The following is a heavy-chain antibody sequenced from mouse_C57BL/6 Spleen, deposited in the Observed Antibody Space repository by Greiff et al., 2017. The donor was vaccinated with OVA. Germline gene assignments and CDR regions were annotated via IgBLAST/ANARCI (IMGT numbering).Heavy chain of an antibody. CDR1: GFTFSDYG. CDR3: ARSFITTAMDY. D-gene: IGHD1-1*01. J-gene: IGHJ4*01. Sequence: EVQRVESGGGLVKPGGSLKLSCAASGFTFSDYGMHWVRQAPEKGLEWVAYISSGSSTIYYADTVKGRFTISRDNAKNTLFLQMTSLRSEDTAMYYCARSFITTAMDYWGQGTSVTVSS. V-gene: IGHV5-17*01. CDR2: ISSGSSTI.